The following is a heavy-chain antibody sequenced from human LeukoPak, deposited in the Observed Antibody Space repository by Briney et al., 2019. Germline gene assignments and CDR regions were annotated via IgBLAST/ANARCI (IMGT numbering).Heavy chain of an antibody. CDR3: ARDERFMVGPTRTYWSFDL. D-gene: IGHD1-26*01. CDR2: INEIGSHT. CDR1: GFTFNSYL. J-gene: IGHJ2*01. V-gene: IGHV3-74*01. Sequence: PGGSLRLSCAASGFTFNSYLMHWVRQAPGKGLEWVSRINEIGSHTSYADSVQGRFTISRDNAKNTLYLQMDSLSADDTAIYYCARDERFMVGPTRTYWSFDLWGRGALVTVSS.